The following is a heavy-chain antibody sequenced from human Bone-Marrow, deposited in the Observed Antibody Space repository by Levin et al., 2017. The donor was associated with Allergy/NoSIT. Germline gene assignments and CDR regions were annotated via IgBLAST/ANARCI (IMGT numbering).Heavy chain of an antibody. CDR3: ARGSGSGWSPGG. V-gene: IGHV3-53*01. CDR2: IYSGGNT. CDR1: GFTVSTNY. D-gene: IGHD6-19*01. J-gene: IGHJ4*02. Sequence: LSLTCAASGFTVSTNYMSWVRPAPGKGLEWVSVIYSGGNTYYADSVKGRFTISRDNSKNTLYLQMNSLRAEDTALYYCARGSGSGWSPGGWGQGTLVTVSS.